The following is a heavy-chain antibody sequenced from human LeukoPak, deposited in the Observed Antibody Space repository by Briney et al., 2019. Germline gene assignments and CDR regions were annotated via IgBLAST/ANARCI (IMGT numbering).Heavy chain of an antibody. CDR3: AHSGFEYYFDY. Sequence: PGGSLRLSCAASGFTFSYYWMHWVRQAPGKGLVWVSRINNDGSSTNYADSVKGRFTISRGNAKNTLYLQMNSLRAEDTAVYYCAHSGFEYYFDYWGQGTLVTVSS. D-gene: IGHD6-13*01. J-gene: IGHJ4*02. V-gene: IGHV3-74*01. CDR1: GFTFSYYW. CDR2: INNDGSST.